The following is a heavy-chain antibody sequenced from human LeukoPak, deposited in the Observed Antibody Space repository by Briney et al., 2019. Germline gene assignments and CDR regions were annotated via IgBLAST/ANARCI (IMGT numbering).Heavy chain of an antibody. CDR3: ARIPLAGSEDY. CDR2: ISSSSAYI. Sequence: PGGSLRLSCAASGFTFSSYGMNWVRQAPGKGLEWVSSISSSSAYIYYADSVKGRFTISRDNAKKSLYLQMNSLRAEDTAVYYCARIPLAGSEDYWGQGTLVTVSS. D-gene: IGHD2-2*02. CDR1: GFTFSSYG. V-gene: IGHV3-21*01. J-gene: IGHJ4*02.